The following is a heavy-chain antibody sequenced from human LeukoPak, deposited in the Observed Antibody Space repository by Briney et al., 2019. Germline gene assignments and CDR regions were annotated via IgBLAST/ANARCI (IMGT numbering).Heavy chain of an antibody. CDR1: GGSISSSSYY. V-gene: IGHV4-39*01. CDR2: IFRSGET. D-gene: IGHD4-17*01. J-gene: IGHJ5*02. Sequence: SETLSLTCTVSGGSISSSSYYWGWIRQSPGKGLEWIGEIFRSGETNYNSSLESRLTISVDRTKNQFSLRLNSVTAADTAVYYCARGRHGDFGNWFDPWGQGTPVIVAS. CDR3: ARGRHGDFGNWFDP.